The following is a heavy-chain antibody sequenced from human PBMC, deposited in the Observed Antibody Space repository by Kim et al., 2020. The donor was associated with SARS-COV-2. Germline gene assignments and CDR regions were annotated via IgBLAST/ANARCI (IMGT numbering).Heavy chain of an antibody. V-gene: IGHV3-30*18. D-gene: IGHD6-13*01. CDR3: AKDLEAAAAGRGEYFQH. Sequence: GGSLRLSCAASGFTFSSYGMHWVRQAPGKGLEWVAVISYDGSNKYYADSVKGRFTISRDNSKNTLYLQMNSLRAEDTAVYYCAKDLEAAAAGRGEYFQH. J-gene: IGHJ1*01. CDR2: ISYDGSNK. CDR1: GFTFSSYG.